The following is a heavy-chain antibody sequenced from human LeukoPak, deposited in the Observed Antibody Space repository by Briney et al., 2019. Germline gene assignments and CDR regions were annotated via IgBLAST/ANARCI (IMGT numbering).Heavy chain of an antibody. J-gene: IGHJ4*02. CDR1: GFTFSSYS. V-gene: IGHV3-21*01. D-gene: IGHD3-3*01. CDR2: ISSSSSYI. Sequence: GGSLRLSCAASGFTFSSYSMNWVRQAPGKGLEWVSSISSSSSYIYYADSVKGRFTISRDNAKNSLYLQMNSLRAEDTAVYYCARDQIFGVVINAYDYWGQETLVTVSS. CDR3: ARDQIFGVVINAYDY.